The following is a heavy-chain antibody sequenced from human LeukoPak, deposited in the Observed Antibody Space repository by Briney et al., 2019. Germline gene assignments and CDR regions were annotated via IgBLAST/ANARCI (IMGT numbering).Heavy chain of an antibody. CDR3: ARVLYYYYYMDV. CDR1: GFIFSGYW. V-gene: IGHV3-7*01. CDR2: IKQDGSEK. Sequence: QPGGSLRLSCAASGFIFSGYWMTWVRQAPGKGLEWVANIKQDGSEKYYVDSVKGRFTISRDNAKNSLYLQMNSLRAEDTAVYYCARVLYYYYYMDVWGKGTTVTVSS. J-gene: IGHJ6*03.